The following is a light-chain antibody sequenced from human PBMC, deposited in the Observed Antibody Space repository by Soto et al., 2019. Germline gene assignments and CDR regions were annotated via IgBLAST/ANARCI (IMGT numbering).Light chain of an antibody. J-gene: IGLJ1*01. Sequence: QSVLTQPPSASGSPGQSVAISCTGTSSDVGVYNYVSWYQQHPGKAPKLMIYEVNKRPSGVPDRFSGSKSGNTASLTVSGFKAEDEADSYCSSYAVSSNVFGTGTKVTVL. V-gene: IGLV2-8*01. CDR2: EVN. CDR3: SSYAVSSNV. CDR1: SSDVGVYNY.